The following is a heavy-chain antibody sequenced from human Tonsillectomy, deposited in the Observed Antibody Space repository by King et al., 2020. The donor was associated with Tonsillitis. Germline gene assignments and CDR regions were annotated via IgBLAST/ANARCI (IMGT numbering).Heavy chain of an antibody. V-gene: IGHV3-43*02. J-gene: IGHJ3*02. D-gene: IGHD3-22*01. CDR2: ISAEGAYI. CDR1: GFMFDDYA. Sequence: VQLVESGGGVVQPGGSLRLSCAASGFMFDDYAMHWVRQGPGKGLEWVSLISAEGAYIEYADSVKGRFTISRDNSKNSLYLQMSSLRTEDTAFYYCAKHLSDDRAYFDPFDMWGQGTLVTVSS. CDR3: AKHLSDDRAYFDPFDM.